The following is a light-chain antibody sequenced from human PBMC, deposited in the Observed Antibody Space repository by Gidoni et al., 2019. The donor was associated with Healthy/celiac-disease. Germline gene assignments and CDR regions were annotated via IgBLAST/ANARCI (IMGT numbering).Light chain of an antibody. CDR1: QTVSSN. J-gene: IGKJ5*01. V-gene: IGKV3-15*01. CDR3: QQYSNWPPIT. CDR2: GAA. Sequence: ETVMTQSPVTLSVSPAERVTLPCRASQTVSSNLARYQQKPGQAPRLLIYGAATRATRSPARISGSGCGTEFTLTISSLQSEDFAVYYCQQYSNWPPITFGQGTRLEIK.